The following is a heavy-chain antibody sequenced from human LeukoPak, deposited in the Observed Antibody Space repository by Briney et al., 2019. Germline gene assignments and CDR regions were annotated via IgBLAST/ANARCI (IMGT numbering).Heavy chain of an antibody. V-gene: IGHV3-21*01. CDR1: GFTFSSYS. D-gene: IGHD2-15*01. Sequence: AGGSLRLSCAASGFTFSSYSMNWVRQAPGKRLEWVSSISSSSYIYYADSVMGRFTISRDNAKNSLYLQMNSLRAEDTAVYYCARVMSRVVGFDYWGQGTLVTVSS. J-gene: IGHJ4*02. CDR2: ISSSSYI. CDR3: ARVMSRVVGFDY.